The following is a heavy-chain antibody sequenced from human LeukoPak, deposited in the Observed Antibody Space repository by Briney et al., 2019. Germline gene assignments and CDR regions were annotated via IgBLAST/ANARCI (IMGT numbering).Heavy chain of an antibody. CDR1: GVSISSSNSY. V-gene: IGHV4-39*07. D-gene: IGHD2-21*02. Sequence: PSETLSLTCTVSGVSISSSNSYWGWIRQPPGKGLEWIGSIYHSGSTYYNPSLKSRVTISVDTSKNQFSLKLSSVTAADTAVYYCARDHIVVVTAFGVRWFDPWGQGTLVTVSS. J-gene: IGHJ5*02. CDR3: ARDHIVVVTAFGVRWFDP. CDR2: IYHSGST.